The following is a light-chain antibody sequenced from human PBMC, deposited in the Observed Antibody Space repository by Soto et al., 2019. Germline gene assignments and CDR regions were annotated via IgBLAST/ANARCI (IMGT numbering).Light chain of an antibody. Sequence: EIVLTQSPATVSLSPGERATLSCWASQSLSSCLAWYQQKPGQAPRLLIYDASNRANGIPARFTGSGSGTDFTLTISSLEPEDFAVYFCQQRAGWPPTFGGGTKVDIK. V-gene: IGKV3-11*01. CDR3: QQRAGWPPT. CDR1: QSLSSC. J-gene: IGKJ4*01. CDR2: DAS.